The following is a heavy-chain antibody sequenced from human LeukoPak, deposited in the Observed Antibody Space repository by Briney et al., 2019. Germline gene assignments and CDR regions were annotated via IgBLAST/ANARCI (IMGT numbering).Heavy chain of an antibody. J-gene: IGHJ3*01. Sequence: ASVKVSCKASGYTFTRYAISWLRQAPGQGLEWMGWINPFNGNTNDAERFQGRVIMTTDTSTRTAHMELRGLRSDDTAVYYCARDYTSAEWLGFAFDVWGQGTMISVSA. CDR1: GYTFTRYA. D-gene: IGHD6-19*01. CDR3: ARDYTSAEWLGFAFDV. CDR2: INPFNGNT. V-gene: IGHV1-18*01.